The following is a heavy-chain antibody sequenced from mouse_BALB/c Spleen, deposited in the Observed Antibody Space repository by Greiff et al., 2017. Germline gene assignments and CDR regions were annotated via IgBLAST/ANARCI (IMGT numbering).Heavy chain of an antibody. D-gene: IGHD1-1*01. Sequence: EVKVVESGGGLVKPGGSLKLSCAASGFAFSSYDMSWVRQTPEKRLEWVAYISSGGGSTYYPDTVKGRFTISRDNAKNTLYLQMSSLKSEDTAMYYCARHQRASGSSYVAYWGQGTLVTVSA. CDR2: ISSGGGST. J-gene: IGHJ3*01. V-gene: IGHV5-12-1*01. CDR1: GFAFSSYD. CDR3: ARHQRASGSSYVAY.